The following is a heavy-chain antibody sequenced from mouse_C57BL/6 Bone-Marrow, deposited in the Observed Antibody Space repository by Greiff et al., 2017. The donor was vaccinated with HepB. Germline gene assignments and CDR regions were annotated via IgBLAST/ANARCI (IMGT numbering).Heavy chain of an antibody. Sequence: EVKVVESGGGLVKPGGSLKLSCAASGFTFSDYGMHWVRQAPEKGLEWVAYISSGSSTIYYADTVKGRFTISRDNAKNTLFLQMTSLRSEDTAMYYCARRGVITTLYYYAMDYWGQGTSVTVSS. CDR3: ARRGVITTLYYYAMDY. CDR2: ISSGSSTI. CDR1: GFTFSDYG. V-gene: IGHV5-17*01. J-gene: IGHJ4*01. D-gene: IGHD1-1*01.